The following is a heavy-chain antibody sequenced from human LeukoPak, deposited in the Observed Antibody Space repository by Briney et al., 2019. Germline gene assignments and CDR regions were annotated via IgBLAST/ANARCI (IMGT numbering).Heavy chain of an antibody. V-gene: IGHV4-39*02. J-gene: IGHJ6*02. Sequence: SETLSLTCIVSGGSISSISSNNYHWGWIRQPPGKGLEWIGSIYYSGSTYYNPSLKSRVTISVDTSKNQFPLKLSSVTAADTALYYCAREMGVVTAHGIDVWGQGTTVTVSS. CDR1: GGSISSISSNNYH. CDR2: IYYSGST. D-gene: IGHD4-23*01. CDR3: AREMGVVTAHGIDV.